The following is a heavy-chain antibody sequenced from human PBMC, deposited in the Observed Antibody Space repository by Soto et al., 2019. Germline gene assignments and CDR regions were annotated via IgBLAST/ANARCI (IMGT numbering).Heavy chain of an antibody. CDR1: GGTFSSYA. V-gene: IGHV1-69*01. CDR3: ARSQGGSSSLDIYYYYYYGMDV. J-gene: IGHJ6*01. D-gene: IGHD2-15*01. CDR2: VIPIFGTA. Sequence: QVQLVQSGAEVKKPGSSVKVSCKAPGGTFSSYAISWVRQAPGQGLEWMGGVIPIFGTAKYAQKFQGGVTITADESTSTGYMELGSLRSEDTAVYYCARSQGGSSSLDIYYYYYYGMDVWGQGTTVTVSS.